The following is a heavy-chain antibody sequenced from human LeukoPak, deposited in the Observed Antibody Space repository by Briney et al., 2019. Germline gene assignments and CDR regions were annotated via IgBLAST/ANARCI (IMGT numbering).Heavy chain of an antibody. V-gene: IGHV3-23*01. CDR1: GFTFSSYA. D-gene: IGHD3-9*01. J-gene: IGHJ5*02. CDR2: ISGSGGST. CDR3: ATSSDLVSHLS. Sequence: GGSLRLSCAASGFTFSSYAMSWVRQAPGKGLEWVSAISGSGGSTYYADSVKGRFTISRDNSNNTLYLQMNSLRAEDTAVYYCATSSDLVSHLSWGQGTLVTVSS.